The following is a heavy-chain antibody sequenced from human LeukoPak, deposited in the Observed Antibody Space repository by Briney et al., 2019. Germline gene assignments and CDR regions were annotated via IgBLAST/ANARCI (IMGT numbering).Heavy chain of an antibody. J-gene: IGHJ4*02. D-gene: IGHD3-22*01. CDR2: ITSSGDGT. V-gene: IGHV3-23*01. CDR1: GFTFSIYA. Sequence: QPGGSLPLSCAASGFTFSIYAISWVRQDPGKGLQGVSSITSSGDGTYYTDSVKGRFTISRDNSENMLYLQMNSLRVEGTAVYFCAKDRPNYYGSNGHYYRRDGDYWGQGTLVTVSS. CDR3: AKDRPNYYGSNGHYYRRDGDY.